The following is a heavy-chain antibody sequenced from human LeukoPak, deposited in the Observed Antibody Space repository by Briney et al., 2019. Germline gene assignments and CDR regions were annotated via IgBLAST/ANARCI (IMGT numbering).Heavy chain of an antibody. J-gene: IGHJ4*02. Sequence: PSETLSLTCTVSGGSISSYYWSWIWQPPGKGLEWIGYIYYSGSTNYNPSLKGRVTISVDTSKNQFSLKLSSVTAADTAVYYCAGTSYYFDYWGQGTLVTVSS. CDR2: IYYSGST. CDR3: AGTSYYFDY. V-gene: IGHV4-59*01. D-gene: IGHD1-1*01. CDR1: GGSISSYY.